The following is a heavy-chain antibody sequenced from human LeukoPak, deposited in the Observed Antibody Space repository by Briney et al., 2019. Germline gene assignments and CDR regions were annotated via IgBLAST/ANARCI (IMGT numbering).Heavy chain of an antibody. CDR1: GYTFTSYG. CDR2: IIPILGIA. Sequence: ASVKVSCKASGYTFTSYGISWVRQAPGQGLEWMGRIIPILGIANYAQKFQGRVTITADKSTSTAYMELSSLRSEDTAVYYCALVGATNEDYWGQGTLVTVSS. D-gene: IGHD1-26*01. J-gene: IGHJ4*02. CDR3: ALVGATNEDY. V-gene: IGHV1-69*04.